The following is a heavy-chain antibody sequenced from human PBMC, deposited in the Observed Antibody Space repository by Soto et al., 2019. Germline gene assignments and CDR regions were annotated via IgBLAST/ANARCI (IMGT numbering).Heavy chain of an antibody. V-gene: IGHV5-51*01. J-gene: IGHJ6*02. CDR2: IYPSDSDI. D-gene: IGHD4-4*01. CDR1: GYSFPSYW. CDR3: ARHEQFYYYYYGMDV. Sequence: GESLKISCKGSGYSFPSYWIGWVRQMPGKGLEWMGIIYPSDSDIRYSPSFQGQVTISADNSISTAYLQWSSLKASDTAMYYCARHEQFYYYYYGMDVWGQGTAVTVSS.